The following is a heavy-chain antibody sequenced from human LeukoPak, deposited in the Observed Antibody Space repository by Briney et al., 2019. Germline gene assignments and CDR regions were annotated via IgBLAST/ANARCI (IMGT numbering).Heavy chain of an antibody. D-gene: IGHD2-8*02. Sequence: GGSLRLSCAASGFTFSSYGRHWVRQASDKGLEWVAVIWYDGSNKYYADSVKGRFTISRDNSKNTLYLQMNSLRAEDTAVYYCARDREPGTSASRFDYWGQGALVTVSS. CDR2: IWYDGSNK. CDR1: GFTFSSYG. CDR3: ARDREPGTSASRFDY. V-gene: IGHV3-33*01. J-gene: IGHJ4*02.